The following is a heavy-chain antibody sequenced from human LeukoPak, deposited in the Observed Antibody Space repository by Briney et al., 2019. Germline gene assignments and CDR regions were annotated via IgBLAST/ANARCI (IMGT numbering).Heavy chain of an antibody. J-gene: IGHJ3*02. CDR3: ARPSKVGSSFGAFDI. V-gene: IGHV4-59*01. Sequence: SETLSLTCTVSGGSIRNYYWSWIRQPPGKGLEWIGYNYYTGNTNYSPSLSSRVTISVDTSKNQFSLKLSSVTAADTAVYFCARPSKVGSSFGAFDIWGQGTRVTVSS. CDR2: NYYTGNT. D-gene: IGHD1-26*01. CDR1: GGSIRNYY.